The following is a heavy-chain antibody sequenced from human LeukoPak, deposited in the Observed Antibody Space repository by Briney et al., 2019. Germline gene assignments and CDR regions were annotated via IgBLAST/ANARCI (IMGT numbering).Heavy chain of an antibody. CDR2: IYYSGST. CDR3: ARSMSGYYSPYYFDY. D-gene: IGHD5-12*01. J-gene: IGHJ4*02. Sequence: SETLSLTCTASGGSISSYYWSWIRQPPGKGLEWIGYIYYSGSTNYNPSLKSRVTISVDTSKNQFSLKLSSVTAADTAVYYCARSMSGYYSPYYFDYWGQGTLVTVSS. CDR1: GGSISSYY. V-gene: IGHV4-59*01.